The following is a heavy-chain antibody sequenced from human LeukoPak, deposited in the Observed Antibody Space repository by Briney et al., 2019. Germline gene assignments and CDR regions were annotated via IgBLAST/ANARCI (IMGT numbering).Heavy chain of an antibody. CDR2: INDYTGNT. Sequence: PSETLSLTCTVSGGSISSSSYYWGWIRQPPGKGLEWIGEINDYTGNTNYNPSLNSRVSISLEKSKNQFSLELRSVTAADTAVYYCARGRIAKIVVVHSFQYGMDVWGQGTTVTVSS. D-gene: IGHD3-22*01. CDR3: ARGRIAKIVVVHSFQYGMDV. J-gene: IGHJ6*02. V-gene: IGHV4-39*07. CDR1: GGSISSSSYY.